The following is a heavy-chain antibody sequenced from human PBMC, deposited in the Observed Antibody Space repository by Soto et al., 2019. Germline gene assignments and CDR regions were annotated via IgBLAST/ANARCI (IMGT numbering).Heavy chain of an antibody. J-gene: IGHJ6*03. CDR1: GFPFSSYA. D-gene: IGHD5-18*01. V-gene: IGHV3-7*01. CDR3: ARGGIQLWFAHYYYYMDV. CDR2: IKQDGSEK. Sequence: GGSLRLSCAASGFPFSSYAMSWVRQAPGKGLEWVANIKQDGSEKYYVDSVKGRFTISRDNAKNSLYLQMNSLRAEDTAVYYCARGGIQLWFAHYYYYMDVWGKGTTVTVSS.